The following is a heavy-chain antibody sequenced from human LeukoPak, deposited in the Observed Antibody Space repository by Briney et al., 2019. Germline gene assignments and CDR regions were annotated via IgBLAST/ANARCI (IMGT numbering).Heavy chain of an antibody. D-gene: IGHD2-2*03. CDR3: AKDNVGYCSSTSCFVDY. CDR1: GFTFSSYS. Sequence: GGSLRLSCAASGFTFSSYSMNWVRQAPGKGLEWVAFIRYDGSNKYYADSVKGRFTISRDNSKNTLYLQMNSLRAEDTAVYYCAKDNVGYCSSTSCFVDYWGQGTLVTVSS. V-gene: IGHV3-30*02. J-gene: IGHJ4*02. CDR2: IRYDGSNK.